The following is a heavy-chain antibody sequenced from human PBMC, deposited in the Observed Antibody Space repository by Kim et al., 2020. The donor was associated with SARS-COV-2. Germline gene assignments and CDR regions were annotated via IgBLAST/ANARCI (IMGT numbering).Heavy chain of an antibody. J-gene: IGHJ5*02. Sequence: GESLKISCKGSGYRFISYWIGWVRQMPGKGLEWMGIIYPGDSDTRYSPSFQGQVTMSVDKSISTAYLQWSSLKASDTAMYYCARQGTTVTTPYNWFDPWGQGTLVTVSS. D-gene: IGHD4-17*01. CDR2: IYPGDSDT. CDR3: ARQGTTVTTPYNWFDP. CDR1: GYRFISYW. V-gene: IGHV5-51*01.